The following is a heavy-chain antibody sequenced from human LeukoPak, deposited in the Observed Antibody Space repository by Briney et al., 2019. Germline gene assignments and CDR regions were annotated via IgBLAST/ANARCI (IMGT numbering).Heavy chain of an antibody. J-gene: IGHJ4*02. CDR2: ISPNSGGT. CDR1: GYTFTGYY. Sequence: GASVKVSCKASGYTFTGYYMHWVRQAPGQGLEWMGWISPNSGGTNYAQKFQGRVTMTRDTSTSTVYMELSSLRSEDTAVYYCARDRTPKGGNFGYWGQGTLVTVSS. V-gene: IGHV1-2*02. D-gene: IGHD3-16*01. CDR3: ARDRTPKGGNFGY.